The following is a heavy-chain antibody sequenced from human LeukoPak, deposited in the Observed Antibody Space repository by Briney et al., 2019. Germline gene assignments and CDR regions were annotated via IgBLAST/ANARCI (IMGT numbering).Heavy chain of an antibody. Sequence: GGSLRLSCAASGVTVSSNYMSWVRQAPGKGLEWVSVIYSGGTTYYADSVKGRFTISRDNSKNTLDLQMNSLRAEDTAVYYCARVGDSSAYYYLPDHWGQGTLVTVSS. CDR3: ARVGDSSAYYYLPDH. CDR1: GVTVSSNY. D-gene: IGHD3-22*01. J-gene: IGHJ4*02. CDR2: IYSGGTT. V-gene: IGHV3-66*01.